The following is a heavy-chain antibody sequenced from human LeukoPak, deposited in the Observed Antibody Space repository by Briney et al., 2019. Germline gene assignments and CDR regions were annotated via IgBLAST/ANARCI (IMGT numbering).Heavy chain of an antibody. CDR1: GFIFSDYY. J-gene: IGHJ4*02. D-gene: IGHD1-26*01. CDR3: AGRVGARFDY. CDR2: IKSKTDGGTT. Sequence: GGSLRLSCAASGFIFSDYYMSWIRQAPGKGLEWVGRIKSKTDGGTTDYAAPVKGRFTISRDDSENTLYLQMNSLQIEDTAVYYCAGRVGARFDYWGQGTLVTVSS. V-gene: IGHV3-15*01.